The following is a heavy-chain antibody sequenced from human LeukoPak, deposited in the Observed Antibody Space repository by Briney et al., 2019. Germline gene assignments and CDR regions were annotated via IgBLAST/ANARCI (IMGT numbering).Heavy chain of an antibody. J-gene: IGHJ6*04. V-gene: IGHV3-48*01. CDR3: AELGITMIGGV. CDR2: ISTTGSSI. CDR1: GFTFSTYN. Sequence: GGSLRLSCAASGFTFSTYNMNWVRQAPGKGLEWVSSISTTGSSIYYADSGEGRFTISRDNAKNSLYLQMNSLRAEDTAVYYCAELGITMIGGVWGKGTTVTISS. D-gene: IGHD3-10*02.